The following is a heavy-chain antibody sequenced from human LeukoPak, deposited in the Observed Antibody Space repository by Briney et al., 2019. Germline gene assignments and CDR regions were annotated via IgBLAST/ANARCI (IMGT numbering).Heavy chain of an antibody. J-gene: IGHJ4*02. V-gene: IGHV3-11*04. D-gene: IGHD3-22*01. CDR2: ISSSGSTI. Sequence: GGSLRLSCAASGFTFSDYYMSWIRQAPGKGLEWVSYISSSGSTIYYADSVKGRFTISRDNAKNSLYLQMNSLRAEDTAVYYCARAPPSEYYYDSSGQPYFDYWGQGTLVTVSS. CDR1: GFTFSDYY. CDR3: ARAPPSEYYYDSSGQPYFDY.